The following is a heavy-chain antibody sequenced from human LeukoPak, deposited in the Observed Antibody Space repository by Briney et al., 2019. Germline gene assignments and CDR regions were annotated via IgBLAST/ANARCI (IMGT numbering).Heavy chain of an antibody. J-gene: IGHJ4*02. V-gene: IGHV3-30-3*01. D-gene: IGHD3-9*01. CDR1: GFTFSSYA. Sequence: QPGGSLRLSCAASGFTFSSYAMHWVRQAPGKGLEWVAVISYDGSNKYYADSVKGRFTISRDNSKNTLYLQMNNLRPEDTATYYCARDASVVRYFDWSDYLDYWGQGTVVTVSS. CDR2: ISYDGSNK. CDR3: ARDASVVRYFDWSDYLDY.